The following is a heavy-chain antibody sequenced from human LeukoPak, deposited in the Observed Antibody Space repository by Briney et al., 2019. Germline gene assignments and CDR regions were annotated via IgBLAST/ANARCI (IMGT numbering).Heavy chain of an antibody. J-gene: IGHJ5*02. CDR2: INHSGST. CDR3: ARVPYWFDP. V-gene: IGHV4-34*01. Sequence: PSETLSLTCAVYGGSFSGYYWSWIRQPPGKGLEWIGEINHSGSTNYNPSLKSRVTIPVDTSKNQFSLKLSSVTAADTAVYYCARVPYWFDPWGQGTLVTVSS. CDR1: GGSFSGYY.